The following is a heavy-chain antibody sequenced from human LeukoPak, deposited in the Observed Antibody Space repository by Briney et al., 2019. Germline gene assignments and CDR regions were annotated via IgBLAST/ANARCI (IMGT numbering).Heavy chain of an antibody. J-gene: IGHJ4*02. D-gene: IGHD2-15*01. CDR1: GGTFSTYA. CDR2: IIPMYGTT. Sequence: ASVKVSCKASGGTFSTYAITWVRQAPGQGLEWMGGIIPMYGTTSFAQKFQGRVTLTTDESTNTAYMELSSLRSEDTAIYYCARVRGGHFDYWGQGTLVTVSS. V-gene: IGHV1-69*05. CDR3: ARVRGGHFDY.